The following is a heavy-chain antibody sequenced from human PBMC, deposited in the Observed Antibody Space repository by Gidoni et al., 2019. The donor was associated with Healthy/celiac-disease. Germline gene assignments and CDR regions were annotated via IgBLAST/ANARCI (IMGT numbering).Heavy chain of an antibody. CDR3: ARGRWLRKWFDP. Sequence: QVQLQQWGAGLLKPSETLSLTCAVYGGSFSGYYWSWIRQPPGKGLEWIGEINRSGSTNYNPSLKSRVTISVDTSKNQFSLKLSSVTAADTAVYYCARGRWLRKWFDPWGQGTLVTVSS. V-gene: IGHV4-34*01. J-gene: IGHJ5*02. D-gene: IGHD5-12*01. CDR2: INRSGST. CDR1: GGSFSGYY.